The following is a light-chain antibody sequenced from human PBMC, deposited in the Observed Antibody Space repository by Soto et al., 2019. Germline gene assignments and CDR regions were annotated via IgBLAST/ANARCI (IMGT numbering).Light chain of an antibody. CDR2: VAS. Sequence: DIQLTQSPSFLSASVGDRVTITCRASQGINNYLAWYQQKPGKAPNLLIYVASTLQSGVPSRFSGSVSGTEFTLTLSSLQPEDLATYYCQQLFSFPPTFGQGTRLEIK. CDR1: QGINNY. J-gene: IGKJ5*01. CDR3: QQLFSFPPT. V-gene: IGKV1-9*01.